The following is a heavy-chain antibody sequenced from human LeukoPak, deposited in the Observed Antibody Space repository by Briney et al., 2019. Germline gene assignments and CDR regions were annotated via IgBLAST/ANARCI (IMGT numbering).Heavy chain of an antibody. CDR3: AKNYDSSGYYWDYYYGMDV. D-gene: IGHD3-22*01. J-gene: IGHJ6*02. Sequence: SGRSLRLSCAASGFTFSSYGMHWVRQAPGKGLEWVAVISYDGSNKYYADSVKGRFTISRDNSKNTLYLQMNSLRAEDTAVYYCAKNYDSSGYYWDYYYGMDVWGQGTTVTVSS. CDR1: GFTFSSYG. CDR2: ISYDGSNK. V-gene: IGHV3-30*18.